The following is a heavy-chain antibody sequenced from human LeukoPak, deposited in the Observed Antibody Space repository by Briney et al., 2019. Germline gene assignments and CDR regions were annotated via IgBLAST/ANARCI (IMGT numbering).Heavy chain of an antibody. CDR3: ARDRGGYGDYDY. CDR1: GGTFSSYA. Sequence: SVKVSCKASGGTFSSYAISWVRQAPGQGLEWMGRIIPILGIANYAQKFQGRVTITADKSTSTAYMELSSLRSEDTAVYYCARDRGGYGDYDYWGQGTLVTVSS. D-gene: IGHD4-17*01. CDR2: IIPILGIA. V-gene: IGHV1-69*04. J-gene: IGHJ4*02.